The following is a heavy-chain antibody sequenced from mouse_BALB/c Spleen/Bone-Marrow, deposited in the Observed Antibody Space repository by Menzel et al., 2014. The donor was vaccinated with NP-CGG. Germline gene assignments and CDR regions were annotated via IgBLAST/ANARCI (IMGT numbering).Heavy chain of an antibody. CDR3: ARFATGSFAY. CDR2: VFPVNADT. J-gene: IGHJ3*01. V-gene: IGHV1-80*01. D-gene: IGHD1-1*01. Sequence: QVQLQESGPELVRPGSSVKISCTASGYVFTDYWMNWLRQRLGQGLEWIGQVFPVNADTNYKANFKDKVTLTADKSSTTAYMQLNSLTSEDSAVYFCARFATGSFAYWGQGTLVTVSA. CDR1: GYVFTDYW.